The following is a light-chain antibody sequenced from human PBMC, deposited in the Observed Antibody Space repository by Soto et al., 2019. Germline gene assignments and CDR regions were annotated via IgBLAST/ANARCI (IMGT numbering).Light chain of an antibody. CDR3: CSYAGLGTFV. J-gene: IGLJ1*01. Sequence: QSALTQPASVSGSPGQSITISCTGTSSDVGGYNYVSWYQQHPGKAPKLMIYEGTKRPSGVSDRFSGSKSGNTASLTISGLQADDEGDYYCCSYAGLGTFVFGTGTKVTVL. CDR2: EGT. V-gene: IGLV2-23*01. CDR1: SSDVGGYNY.